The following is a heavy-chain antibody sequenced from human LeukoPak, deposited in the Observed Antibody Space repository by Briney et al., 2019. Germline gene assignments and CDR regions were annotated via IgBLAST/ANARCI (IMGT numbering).Heavy chain of an antibody. Sequence: PSETLSLTCTVSGGSIISSTYYWGWIRQPPGKGLEWIGSIYYSGTTYYNPSLKSRVTISVDTSNNQFSLKLSSVTATDTAVYYCARQGHPNPTEIDIWGQGTMVAVSS. CDR3: ARQGHPNPTEIDI. V-gene: IGHV4-39*01. CDR1: GGSIISSTYY. CDR2: IYYSGTT. J-gene: IGHJ3*02. D-gene: IGHD4-17*01.